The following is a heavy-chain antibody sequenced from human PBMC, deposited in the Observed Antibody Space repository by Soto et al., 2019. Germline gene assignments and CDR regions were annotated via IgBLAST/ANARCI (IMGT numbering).Heavy chain of an antibody. CDR3: ARGPSIVVVARYYFDY. V-gene: IGHV3-7*03. D-gene: IGHD2-21*01. CDR1: GFTFSSYW. Sequence: LRLSCAASGFTFSSYWMSWVRQAPGKGLEWVANIKQDGSEKYYVDSVKGRFTISRDNAKNSLYLQMNSLRAEDTAVYYCARGPSIVVVARYYFDYWSQGTLVTVSS. J-gene: IGHJ4*02. CDR2: IKQDGSEK.